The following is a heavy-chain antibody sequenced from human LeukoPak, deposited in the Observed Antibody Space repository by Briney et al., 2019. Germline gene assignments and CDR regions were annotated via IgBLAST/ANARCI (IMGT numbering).Heavy chain of an antibody. D-gene: IGHD4-17*01. V-gene: IGHV4-61*08. J-gene: IGHJ5*02. Sequence: SETLSLTCTVSGDSISSGDYYWSWIRQPPGKGLEWIGYIYYSGSTNYNPSLKSRVTISVDTSKNQFSLKLSSVTAADTAVYYCARSDYGDYSNWFDPWGQGTLVTVSS. CDR2: IYYSGST. CDR3: ARSDYGDYSNWFDP. CDR1: GDSISSGDYY.